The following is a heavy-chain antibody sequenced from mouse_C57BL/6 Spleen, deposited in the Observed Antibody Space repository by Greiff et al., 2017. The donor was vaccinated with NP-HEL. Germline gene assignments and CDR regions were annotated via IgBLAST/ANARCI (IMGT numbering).Heavy chain of an antibody. Sequence: VKLMESGPELVKPGASVKISCKASGYAFSSSWMNWVKQRPGKGLEWIGRIYPGDGDTNYNGKFKGKATLTADKSSSTAYMQLSSLTSEDSAVYFCAIIYYGYDGLDYWGQGTTLTVSS. CDR3: AIIYYGYDGLDY. CDR2: IYPGDGDT. D-gene: IGHD2-2*01. CDR1: GYAFSSSW. J-gene: IGHJ2*01. V-gene: IGHV1-82*01.